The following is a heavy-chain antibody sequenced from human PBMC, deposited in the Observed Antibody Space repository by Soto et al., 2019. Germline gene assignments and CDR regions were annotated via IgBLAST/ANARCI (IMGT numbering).Heavy chain of an antibody. CDR2: IYWDDDR. V-gene: IGHV2-5*02. CDR3: SQITPLDFKGYYFDY. D-gene: IGHD3-16*01. J-gene: IGHJ4*02. Sequence: QITLKESGPTLVKPTQTLTLTCTLSGFSLSTTPVGVGWIRQPPGKALDWLALIYWDDDRRYKPSLKNRLTITKATSGCQVVLTMTNMDPVDTATYYCSQITPLDFKGYYFDYWGPGILVTVSS. CDR1: GFSLSTTPVG.